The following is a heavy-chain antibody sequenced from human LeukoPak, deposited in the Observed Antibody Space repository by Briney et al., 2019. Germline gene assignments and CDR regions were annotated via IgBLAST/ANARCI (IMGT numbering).Heavy chain of an antibody. D-gene: IGHD5-18*01. V-gene: IGHV3-7*01. CDR1: DFTFNAYS. Sequence: PGGSLRLSCVASDFTFNAYSMHWVRQAPGRGLEWVADIHRDGTEKHYLDSVKGRFTISRDNSNDSLYLQMNSLRVDDTAVYFCARTPGTHMGTRFDSWGQGTLVTVSS. CDR2: IHRDGTEK. J-gene: IGHJ4*02. CDR3: ARTPGTHMGTRFDS.